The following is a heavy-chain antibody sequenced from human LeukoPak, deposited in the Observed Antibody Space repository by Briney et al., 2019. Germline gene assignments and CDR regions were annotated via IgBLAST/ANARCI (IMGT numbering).Heavy chain of an antibody. CDR3: ARGNWNYFDY. CDR2: IYSSGST. J-gene: IGHJ4*02. D-gene: IGHD1-20*01. CDR1: GDSISSGDYY. V-gene: IGHV4-61*02. Sequence: SQTLSLTCTVSGDSISSGDYYWTWIRQPAGKGLEWIGRIYSSGSTNYNPSLKSRLTISLDTSKNQFSLKLSSVTAADTAVYYCARGNWNYFDYWGQGTLVPVSP.